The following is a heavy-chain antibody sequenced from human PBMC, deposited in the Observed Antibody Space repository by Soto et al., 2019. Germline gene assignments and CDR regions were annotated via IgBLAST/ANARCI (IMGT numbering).Heavy chain of an antibody. CDR1: GGSFSGYY. Sequence: SETLSLTCAVYGGSFSGYYWSWIRQPPGKGLEWIGEINHSGSTNYNPSLKSRVTISVDTSKNQFSLKLSSVTAADTAVYYCATTYGSGSYLYWGQGTLVTVSS. V-gene: IGHV4-34*01. D-gene: IGHD3-10*01. CDR3: ATTYGSGSYLY. J-gene: IGHJ4*02. CDR2: INHSGST.